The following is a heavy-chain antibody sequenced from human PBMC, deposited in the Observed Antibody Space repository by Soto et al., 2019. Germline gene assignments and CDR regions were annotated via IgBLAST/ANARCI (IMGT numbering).Heavy chain of an antibody. CDR2: IYYSGST. CDR3: VRHFKGWLDKGYGYGRAVGVAFDI. V-gene: IGHV4-59*08. Sequence: SETLSLTCTVSDDSISSYYWSWIRQPPGKGLEWIGYIYYSGSTNHNPSLKSRVTTSVDTSKNQFSLKLGSVTAADTAVYYCVRHFKGWLDKGYGYGRAVGVAFDIWGQGTMVTVSS. CDR1: DDSISSYY. D-gene: IGHD5-18*01. J-gene: IGHJ3*02.